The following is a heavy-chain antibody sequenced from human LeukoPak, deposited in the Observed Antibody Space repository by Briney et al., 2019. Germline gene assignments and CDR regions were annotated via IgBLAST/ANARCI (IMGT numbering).Heavy chain of an antibody. V-gene: IGHV4-34*01. Sequence: SEALALIWAVYGGSFRGNYWSWIRQHPGKGLEWIGEINHSGSTNYNPSLKSRVTISVDTSKNQFPLKLSSVTAADTAVYYCARLRGSSSWFDYWGQGTLVTVSS. J-gene: IGHJ4*02. CDR1: GGSFRGNY. CDR3: ARLRGSSSWFDY. CDR2: INHSGST. D-gene: IGHD6-13*01.